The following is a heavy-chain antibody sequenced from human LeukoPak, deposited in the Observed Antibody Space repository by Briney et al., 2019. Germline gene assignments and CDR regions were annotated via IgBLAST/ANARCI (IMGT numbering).Heavy chain of an antibody. J-gene: IGHJ3*02. CDR2: ISAYNGIT. CDR1: GYTFTSYG. V-gene: IGHV1-18*04. Sequence: ASVKVSCKASGYTFTSYGISWVRQAPGQGLEWMGWISAYNGITNYAQKLQGRVTMTTDTSTSTAYMELRSLRSDDTAVYYCAGDQGDIVVVPDAFDIWSQGTMVTVSS. D-gene: IGHD2-2*01. CDR3: AGDQGDIVVVPDAFDI.